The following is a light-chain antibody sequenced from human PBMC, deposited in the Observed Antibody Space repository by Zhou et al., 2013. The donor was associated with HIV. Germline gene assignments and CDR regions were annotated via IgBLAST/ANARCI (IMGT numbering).Light chain of an antibody. V-gene: IGKV3-15*01. Sequence: EIVLTQSPGTLSLSPGERATLSCRASQSVSSSYLAWYQQKPGQAPRLLIYNAATRATGIPARFSGSGSGTEFTLTISSLQSEDFALYYCQQYNDWPPRITFGQGTRLEI. CDR1: QSVSSSY. CDR3: QQYNDWPPRIT. J-gene: IGKJ5*01. CDR2: NAA.